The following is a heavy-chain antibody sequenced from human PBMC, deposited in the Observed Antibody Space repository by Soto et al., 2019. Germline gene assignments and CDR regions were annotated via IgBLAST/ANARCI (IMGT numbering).Heavy chain of an antibody. Sequence: GGSLRLSCAASGFTFSSYSMNWVRQAPGKGLEWVSYISSSSNTIYYSDSVMGRFTISRDNAKDSLYLQMNSLRAEDTAVYYCVRDPDYGDSDDAFDIWGQGTMVTVSS. CDR2: ISSSSNTI. D-gene: IGHD4-17*01. CDR1: GFTFSSYS. J-gene: IGHJ3*02. V-gene: IGHV3-48*01. CDR3: VRDPDYGDSDDAFDI.